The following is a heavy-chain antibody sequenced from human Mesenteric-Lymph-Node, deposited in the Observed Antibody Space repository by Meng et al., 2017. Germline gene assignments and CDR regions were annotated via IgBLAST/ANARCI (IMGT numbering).Heavy chain of an antibody. CDR2: ISSSGSTI. J-gene: IGHJ4*02. D-gene: IGHD4-17*01. Sequence: QGRLVASGGGLVKPGGSLRLSCEASGFTFSDYYMGWIRQAPGKGLEWVSYISSSGSTIYYADSVKGRFTISRDNAKNSLYLQMNSLRAEDTAVYYCARSLGDYLLFDYWGQGTLVTVSS. V-gene: IGHV3-11*01. CDR1: GFTFSDYY. CDR3: ARSLGDYLLFDY.